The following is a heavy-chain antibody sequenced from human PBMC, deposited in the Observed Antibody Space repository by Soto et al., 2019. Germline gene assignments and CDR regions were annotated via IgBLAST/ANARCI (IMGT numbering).Heavy chain of an antibody. CDR2: ISESGGST. CDR1: GFSFSDYA. Sequence: LRLSCAASGFSFSDYAMSWVRQAPGKGLEWVSVISESGGSTHYADSVRGRFTVSRDNSKNSLSLRMNSLRDEDTAVYFCAKRSPYSSGWYSPIFDYWGQGALVTVS. J-gene: IGHJ4*02. V-gene: IGHV3-23*01. CDR3: AKRSPYSSGWYSPIFDY. D-gene: IGHD6-13*01.